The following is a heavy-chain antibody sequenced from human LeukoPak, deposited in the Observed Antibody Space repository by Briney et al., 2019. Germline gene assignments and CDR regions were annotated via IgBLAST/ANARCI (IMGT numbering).Heavy chain of an antibody. Sequence: GGSLRLSCAASRFTFSDNAMSWVRQAPGKGLEWVSTISRTTSTTYYADSVKGRFTISRDNSKNTVSLQVNSLRAEDTAVYYCAKGSHFANCGQGTLVTVSS. CDR1: RFTFSDNA. V-gene: IGHV3-23*01. CDR2: ISRTTSTT. CDR3: AKGSHFAN. J-gene: IGHJ4*02.